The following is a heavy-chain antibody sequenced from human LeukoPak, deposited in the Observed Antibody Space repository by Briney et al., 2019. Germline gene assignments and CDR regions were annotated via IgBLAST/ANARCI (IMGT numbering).Heavy chain of an antibody. CDR1: GFTFTSSA. D-gene: IGHD2/OR15-2a*01. V-gene: IGHV1-46*01. CDR2: INPSGGST. CDR3: ARGALPLSALAR. J-gene: IGHJ4*02. Sequence: GASVKVSCKASGFTFTSSAMQWVRQAPGQGLEWIGIINPSGGSTSYAQKFQGRVTMTRDTSTSTVYMELSSLRSEDTAVYYCARGALPLSALARWGQGTLVTVSS.